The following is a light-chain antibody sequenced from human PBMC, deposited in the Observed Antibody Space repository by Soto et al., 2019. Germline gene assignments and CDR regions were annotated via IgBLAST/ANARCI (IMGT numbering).Light chain of an antibody. Sequence: EMVMTQSPATLSVSPGERATLSCRASQSVSSNLAWYQQKPGQAPRLLIYDASTRATGIPARFSGSGSGTEFTLTISSLQSEDFAIYYCQQYNNWPRTFGQGTKVE. CDR1: QSVSSN. V-gene: IGKV3-15*01. CDR2: DAS. CDR3: QQYNNWPRT. J-gene: IGKJ1*01.